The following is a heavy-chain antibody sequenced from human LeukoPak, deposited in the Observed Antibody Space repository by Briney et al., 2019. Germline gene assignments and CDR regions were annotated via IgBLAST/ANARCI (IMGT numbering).Heavy chain of an antibody. D-gene: IGHD3-9*01. CDR1: GGSISSYY. Sequence: SETLSLTCTVSGGSISSYYWSGIRQPPGKGLEWIGYIYYSGSTNYNPSLKSRVTISVDTSKNQFSLKLSSVTAADTAVYYCARLHYDILTGAFDYWGQGTLVTVSS. J-gene: IGHJ4*02. CDR2: IYYSGST. CDR3: ARLHYDILTGAFDY. V-gene: IGHV4-59*01.